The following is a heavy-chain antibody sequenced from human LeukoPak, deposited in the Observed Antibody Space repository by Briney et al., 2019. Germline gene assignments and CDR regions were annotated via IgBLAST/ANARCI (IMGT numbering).Heavy chain of an antibody. Sequence: GGSLRLSCVASGFTFNNYAMCWVRQAPGKGLEWVSAIIRSGGAYYADSVEGRFTISRDNSKNTLYLEMNSLRAEDTAVYYCAIHTASPYSNSYYFDYWGQGTLVTVSS. J-gene: IGHJ4*02. V-gene: IGHV3-23*01. D-gene: IGHD6-6*01. CDR1: GFTFNNYA. CDR3: AIHTASPYSNSYYFDY. CDR2: IIRSGGA.